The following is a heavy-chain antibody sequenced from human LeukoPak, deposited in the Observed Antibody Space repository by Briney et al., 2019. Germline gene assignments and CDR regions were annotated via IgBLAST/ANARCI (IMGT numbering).Heavy chain of an antibody. CDR1: GYTFTSYG. D-gene: IGHD3-9*01. V-gene: IGHV1-18*01. J-gene: IGHJ6*03. CDR3: AREKGGYYDILTGCRYYYYMDV. Sequence: GASVKVSCKASGYTFTSYGISWVRQAPGQGLEWMGWISAYNGNTNYAQKLQGRVTMTTDTSTSTAYMELRSLRSDDTAVYYCAREKGGYYDILTGCRYYYYMDVWGKGTTVTVSS. CDR2: ISAYNGNT.